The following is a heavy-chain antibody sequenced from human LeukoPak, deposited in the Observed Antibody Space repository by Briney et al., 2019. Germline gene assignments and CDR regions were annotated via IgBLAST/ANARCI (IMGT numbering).Heavy chain of an antibody. CDR1: GFIFTNYE. CDR3: ARRSIVGADAFDY. J-gene: IGHJ4*02. Sequence: GGSLRLSCAASGFIFTNYEMNWVRQAPGKGLEWVAFIRYDGSNKYYADSVKGRSTISRDNSKNTLYLQMNSLRAEDTAVYYCARRSIVGADAFDYWGQGTLVTVSS. V-gene: IGHV3-30*02. D-gene: IGHD1-26*01. CDR2: IRYDGSNK.